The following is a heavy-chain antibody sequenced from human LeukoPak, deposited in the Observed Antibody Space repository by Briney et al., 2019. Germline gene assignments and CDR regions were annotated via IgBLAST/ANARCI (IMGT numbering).Heavy chain of an antibody. CDR3: ARVSKGGDASDI. D-gene: IGHD2/OR15-2a*01. V-gene: IGHV1-69*13. CDR2: IIPIFGTA. J-gene: IGHJ3*02. Sequence: SVKVSCKASGGTFSSYAISWVRQAPGQGLEWMGGIIPIFGTANYAQKFQGRVTITADESTSTAYMELSSLRSEDTAVYYCARVSKGGDASDIWGQGTMVTVSS. CDR1: GGTFSSYA.